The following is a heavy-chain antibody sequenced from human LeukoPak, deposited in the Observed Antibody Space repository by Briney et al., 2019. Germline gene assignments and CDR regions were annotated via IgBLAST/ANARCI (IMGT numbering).Heavy chain of an antibody. J-gene: IGHJ4*02. Sequence: GGSLRLSCAASGFTFTSYAMSWVRQAPGKGLEWVSFISGGGDSAYYADSVKGRFTISRDNSKNTLYLQMNSLRGEDTAAYYCAKDGGGSKGAFDYWGQGTLVTVSS. V-gene: IGHV3-23*01. CDR2: ISGGGDSA. CDR1: GFTFTSYA. D-gene: IGHD3-16*01. CDR3: AKDGGGSKGAFDY.